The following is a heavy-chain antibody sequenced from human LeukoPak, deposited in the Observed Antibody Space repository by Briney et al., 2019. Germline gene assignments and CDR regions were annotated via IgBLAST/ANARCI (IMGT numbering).Heavy chain of an antibody. J-gene: IGHJ3*02. Sequence: GGSLRLSCTASGFSFSYYVLNWVRQAPGKGLEWVAVISSDLNNKYYADSVKGRFTISRDNSKSTLYLQMDSLRPEDTALYYCAREHDTFDIWGQGTMVTVSS. V-gene: IGHV3-30-3*01. CDR1: GFSFSYYV. CDR3: AREHDTFDI. CDR2: ISSDLNNK.